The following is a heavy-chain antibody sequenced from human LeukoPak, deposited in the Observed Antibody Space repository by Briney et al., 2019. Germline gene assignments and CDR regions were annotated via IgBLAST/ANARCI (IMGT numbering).Heavy chain of an antibody. CDR1: GYTFTDYY. D-gene: IGHD2-21*02. CDR2: FDPEDGET. V-gene: IGHV1-24*01. Sequence: ASVKVSCKASGYTFTDYYIHWVRQAPGKGLEWMGGFDPEDGETIYAQKFQGRVTMTEDTSTDTAYMELSSLRSEDTAVYYCATVAYCGGDCYPFDYWGQGTLVTVSS. J-gene: IGHJ4*02. CDR3: ATVAYCGGDCYPFDY.